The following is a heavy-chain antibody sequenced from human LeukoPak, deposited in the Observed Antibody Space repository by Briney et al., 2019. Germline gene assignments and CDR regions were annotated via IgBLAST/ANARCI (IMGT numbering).Heavy chain of an antibody. J-gene: IGHJ5*01. CDR2: ISHSSAYT. CDR3: AREMTTVTQWFDS. V-gene: IGHV3-11*05. CDR1: GFTFSSYA. Sequence: GGSLRLSCAASGFTFSSYAMSWVRQAPGKGLEWISYISHSSAYTTYADSVKGRFTISRDNAKNSLYLQMNSLRAEDTAIYYCAREMTTVTQWFDSWGQGTLVTVSS. D-gene: IGHD4-17*01.